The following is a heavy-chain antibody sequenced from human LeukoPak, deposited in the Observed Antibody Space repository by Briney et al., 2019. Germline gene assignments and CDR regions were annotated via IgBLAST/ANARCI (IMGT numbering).Heavy chain of an antibody. V-gene: IGHV4-61*02. Sequence: PSETLSLTCTVSGGSVSSGNYYWSWIRQSAGKGLEWIGRFHTSGITNYKPSLKSRVTISADRSKNQLSLKLTSVTAADTAVYYCARATSYYESSAHYIAHWYFDLWGRGTLVIVSS. CDR2: FHTSGIT. CDR1: GGSVSSGNYY. D-gene: IGHD3-22*01. J-gene: IGHJ2*01. CDR3: ARATSYYESSAHYIAHWYFDL.